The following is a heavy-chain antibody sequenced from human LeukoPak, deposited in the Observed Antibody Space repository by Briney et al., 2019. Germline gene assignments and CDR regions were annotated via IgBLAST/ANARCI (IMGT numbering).Heavy chain of an antibody. V-gene: IGHV4-30-4*01. Sequence: SQTLSLTCTVSGGSISSGDYYWSWIRQPPGKGLEWIGYIYYSGSTYYNPSLKSRVTISVDTSKNQFSLKLSSVTAADTAVYYCARTPGIRSDYYFDYWGQGTLVTVSS. CDR2: IYYSGST. CDR3: ARTPGIRSDYYFDY. J-gene: IGHJ4*02. D-gene: IGHD3-10*01. CDR1: GGSISSGDYY.